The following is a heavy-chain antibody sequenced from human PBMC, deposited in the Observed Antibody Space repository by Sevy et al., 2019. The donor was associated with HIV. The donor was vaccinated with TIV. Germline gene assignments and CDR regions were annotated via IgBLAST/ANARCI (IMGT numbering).Heavy chain of an antibody. CDR1: GFTFSNAW. CDR3: TTDWRGYCSGGSCYSTADYYGMDV. CDR2: IKSKTDGGTT. V-gene: IGHV3-15*01. J-gene: IGHJ6*02. Sequence: GGSLRLACAASGFTFSNAWMSWVRQAPGKGLEWVGRIKSKTDGGTTDYAAPEKGRFTISRDDSKNTLYLQMNSLKTEDTAVYYCTTDWRGYCSGGSCYSTADYYGMDVWGQGTTVTVSS. D-gene: IGHD2-15*01.